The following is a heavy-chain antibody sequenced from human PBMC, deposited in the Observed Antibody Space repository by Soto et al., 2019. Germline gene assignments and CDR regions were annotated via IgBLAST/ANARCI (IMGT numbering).Heavy chain of an antibody. J-gene: IGHJ6*02. D-gene: IGHD3-22*01. Sequence: PSETLSLTCAVSGDSVSSSDFYWTWIRQPPGKPLEWIGYVYSTGTTNYSPSLKSRVDMSVDTSENQFSLKLSSVTAADTAVYYCARASKYYYDSSAAYYYGMDVWGQGTTVTVSS. CDR2: VYSTGTT. CDR3: ARASKYYYDSSAAYYYGMDV. V-gene: IGHV4-61*08. CDR1: GDSVSSSDFY.